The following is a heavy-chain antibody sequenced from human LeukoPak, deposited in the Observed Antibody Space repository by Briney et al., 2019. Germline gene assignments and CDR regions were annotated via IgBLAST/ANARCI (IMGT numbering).Heavy chain of an antibody. CDR2: LYYSASP. CDR3: ARHSSSWYYFDY. J-gene: IGHJ4*02. V-gene: IGHV4-39*01. D-gene: IGHD6-13*01. CDR1: GGSTSSSSYY. Sequence: SETLSLTCIVSGGSTSSSSYYWGWIRQPPGKGLEWLAILYYSASPSYNPSLNSRVPISVDTSKNQLSLKLSSVTAAHTAVYYCARHSSSWYYFDYWGQATLVTVSS.